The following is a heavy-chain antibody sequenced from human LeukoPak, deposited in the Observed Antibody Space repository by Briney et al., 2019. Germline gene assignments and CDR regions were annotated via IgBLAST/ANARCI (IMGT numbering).Heavy chain of an antibody. V-gene: IGHV3-48*04. Sequence: PGGSLRLSCAASGFTFSSYSMNWVRQAPGKGLEWVSYISSSSSTIYYADSVKSRFTISRDNAKNSLYLQMNSLRAEDTAVYYCARVGDYGDYYYYYMDVWGKGTTVTVSS. D-gene: IGHD4-17*01. CDR1: GFTFSSYS. CDR3: ARVGDYGDYYYYYMDV. CDR2: ISSSSSTI. J-gene: IGHJ6*03.